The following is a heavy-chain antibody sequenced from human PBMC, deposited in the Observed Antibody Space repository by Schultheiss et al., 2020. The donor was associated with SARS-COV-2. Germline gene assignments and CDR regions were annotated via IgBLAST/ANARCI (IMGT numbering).Heavy chain of an antibody. V-gene: IGHV3-23*01. CDR1: GFTFSSYA. J-gene: IGHJ4*02. CDR2: ISGSGGST. Sequence: GESLKISCAASGFTFSSYAMSWVRQAPGKGLEWVSAISGSGGSTYYADSVKGRFTISRDNAKNSLYLQMNSLRAEDTAVYYCARDRGASGSSWSGFDYWGQGTLVTVSS. D-gene: IGHD6-13*01. CDR3: ARDRGASGSSWSGFDY.